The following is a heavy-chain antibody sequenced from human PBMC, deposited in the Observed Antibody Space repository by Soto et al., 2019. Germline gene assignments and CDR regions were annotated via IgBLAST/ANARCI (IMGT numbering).Heavy chain of an antibody. D-gene: IGHD2-15*01. Sequence: SVKVSCKASGGTFSSYAISWVRQAPGQGLEWMGGIIPILGTANYAQKFQGRVTITADESTSAAYMELSTLRSEDTAVDYCARDVGRFDPWGQGTLVTVSS. J-gene: IGHJ5*02. CDR2: IIPILGTA. CDR1: GGTFSSYA. CDR3: ARDVGRFDP. V-gene: IGHV1-69*13.